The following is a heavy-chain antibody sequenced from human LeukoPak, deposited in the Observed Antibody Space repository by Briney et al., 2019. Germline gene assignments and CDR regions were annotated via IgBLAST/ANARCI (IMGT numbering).Heavy chain of an antibody. CDR1: GFTFSDYY. J-gene: IGHJ6*02. CDR2: ISSSGSTI. V-gene: IGHV3-11*01. D-gene: IGHD2-15*01. CDR3: ARCPRVVAATLYYYGMDV. Sequence: GGFLRLPCAASGFTFSDYYMSWIRQAPGKGLEWVSYISSSGSTIYYADSVKGRFTISRDNAKNSLYLQMNSLRAEDTAVYYCARCPRVVAATLYYYGMDVWGQGTTVTVSS.